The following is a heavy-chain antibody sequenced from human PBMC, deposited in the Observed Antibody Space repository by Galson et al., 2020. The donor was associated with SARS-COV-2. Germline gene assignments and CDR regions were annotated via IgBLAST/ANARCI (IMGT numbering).Heavy chain of an antibody. CDR2: ISAYNGNT. V-gene: IGHV1-18*04. CDR1: GYTFTSYG. Sequence: ASVKVSCKASGYTFTSYGISWVRQAPGQGLEWMGWISAYNGNTNYAQKLQGRVTMTTDTSTSTAYMELRSLRSDDTAVYYGARVAFRYSGSYYEDYFDYWGQGTLVTVSS. D-gene: IGHD1-26*01. J-gene: IGHJ4*02. CDR3: ARVAFRYSGSYYEDYFDY.